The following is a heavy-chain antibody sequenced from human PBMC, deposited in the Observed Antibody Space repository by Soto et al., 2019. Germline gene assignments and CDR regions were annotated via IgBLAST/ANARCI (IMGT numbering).Heavy chain of an antibody. CDR1: GFTFSTYG. J-gene: IGHJ4*02. CDR3: AKSVYNWNDGFFDY. CDR2: ISYDGNNK. V-gene: IGHV3-30*18. Sequence: QVQLVESGGGVVQPGRSLRLSCAASGFTFSTYGMHWVRQAPGKGLEWVAVISYDGNNKYYADSGKGRFTISRDNSKNTLYLQMNSLRAEDTAVYYCAKSVYNWNDGFFDYWGQGTLVTVSS. D-gene: IGHD1-1*01.